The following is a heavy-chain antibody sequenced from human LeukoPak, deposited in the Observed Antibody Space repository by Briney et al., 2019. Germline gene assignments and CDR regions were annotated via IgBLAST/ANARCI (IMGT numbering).Heavy chain of an antibody. Sequence: GGSLRLSCAASGFTFSNAWMSWVRQAPGKGLEWVGRIKSKTDGGTTDYAAPVKGRFTISRDDPKNTLYLQMNSLKTEDTAVYYCTTEGYDILTGYYKRVDYWGQGTLVTVSS. CDR1: GFTFSNAW. CDR2: IKSKTDGGTT. CDR3: TTEGYDILTGYYKRVDY. J-gene: IGHJ4*02. V-gene: IGHV3-15*01. D-gene: IGHD3-9*01.